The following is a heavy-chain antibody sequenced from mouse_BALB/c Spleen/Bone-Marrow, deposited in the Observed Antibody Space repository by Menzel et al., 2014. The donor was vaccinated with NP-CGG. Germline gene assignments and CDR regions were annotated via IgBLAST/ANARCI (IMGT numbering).Heavy chain of an antibody. Sequence: EVQVVESGGGLVKPGGSLKLSCAASGFTFSDYYMYWVRQTPEKRLEWVATISDGGSYTYYPDSVKGRFTISRDNAKNNLYLQMISLKSEDTAMYYCVLRWFAYWGQGTLVTVSA. V-gene: IGHV5-4*02. J-gene: IGHJ3*01. D-gene: IGHD1-1*01. CDR2: ISDGGSYT. CDR1: GFTFSDYY. CDR3: VLRWFAY.